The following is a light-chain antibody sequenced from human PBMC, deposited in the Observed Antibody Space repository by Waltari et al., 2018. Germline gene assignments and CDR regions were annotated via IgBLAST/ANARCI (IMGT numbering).Light chain of an antibody. CDR1: RSDVGRYNY. CDR2: EVS. CDR3: SSYTGRSTLLYV. V-gene: IGLV2-14*01. J-gene: IGLJ1*01. Sequence: QSALTQPASVSGSPGQSITISCTGTRSDVGRYNYVAWYQQYPGKAPKLMISEVSNRPSGISSRFSGSKSGNTASLTISGLQAEDEAYYYCSSYTGRSTLLYVFGTGTKVTVL.